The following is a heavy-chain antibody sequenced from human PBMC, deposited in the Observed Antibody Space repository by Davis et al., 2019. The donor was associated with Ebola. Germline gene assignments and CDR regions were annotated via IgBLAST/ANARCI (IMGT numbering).Heavy chain of an antibody. CDR3: AKGYGDYGRLGDAFDI. Sequence: GESLKISCAASGFTFSHFWMSWVRQAPGKGLEWVANIKEDGSEKYYVDSVKGRFSISRDNSKNTLYLQMNSLRGEDTAVFYCAKGYGDYGRLGDAFDIWGQGTMVTVSS. D-gene: IGHD4-17*01. CDR2: IKEDGSEK. V-gene: IGHV3-7*03. J-gene: IGHJ3*02. CDR1: GFTFSHFW.